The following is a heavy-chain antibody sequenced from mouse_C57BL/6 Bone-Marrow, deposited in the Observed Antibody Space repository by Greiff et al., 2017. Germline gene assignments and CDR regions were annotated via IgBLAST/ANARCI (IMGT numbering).Heavy chain of an antibody. CDR2: IDPENGDT. CDR1: GFNIKDDD. V-gene: IGHV14-4*01. J-gene: IGHJ2*01. CDR3: TSGSVDY. D-gene: IGHD1-1*01. Sequence: VMLQQSGAELVRPGGSVKLSCTASGFNIKDDDMPWVKQSPEQSLEWIGWIDPENGDTEYASRVQGRDTISTDTATNTAYLQLSSLTSEDTAMYYCTSGSVDYWGQGTTLTVSS.